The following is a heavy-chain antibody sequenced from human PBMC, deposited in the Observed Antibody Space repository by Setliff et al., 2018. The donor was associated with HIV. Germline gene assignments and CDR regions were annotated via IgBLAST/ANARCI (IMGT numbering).Heavy chain of an antibody. D-gene: IGHD3-22*01. J-gene: IGHJ4*02. V-gene: IGHV4-61*09. CDR2: IYSTGNT. Sequence: SETLSLTCTVSGGSISRGTYYWSWIRKPAGKGLEWIGHIYSTGNTNYNSSLKSRVTLSIETSKHQFSLKLTSVTAADTAVYYCARDDDKLFDYWGQGALVTVSS. CDR3: ARDDDKLFDY. CDR1: GGSISRGTYY.